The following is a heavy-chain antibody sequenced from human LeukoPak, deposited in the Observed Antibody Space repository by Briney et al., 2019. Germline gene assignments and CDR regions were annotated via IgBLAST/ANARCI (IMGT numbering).Heavy chain of an antibody. CDR3: ARMYYDFWSGYLYYFDY. Sequence: ASVKVSCKASGYTFTSYGISWVRQAPGQGLEWMGWISAYNGNTNYAQKLQGRVTMTTDTSTSTAYTELRSLRSDDTAVYYCARMYYDFWSGYLYYFDYWGQGTLVTVSS. J-gene: IGHJ4*02. CDR2: ISAYNGNT. D-gene: IGHD3-3*01. V-gene: IGHV1-18*01. CDR1: GYTFTSYG.